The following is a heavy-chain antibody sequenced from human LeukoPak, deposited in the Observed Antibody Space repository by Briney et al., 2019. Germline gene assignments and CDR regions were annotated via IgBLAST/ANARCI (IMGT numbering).Heavy chain of an antibody. Sequence: ASVKVSCKASGYTFTGYYMHWVRQATGQGLEWMGWMNPNSGNTGYAQKFQGRVTMTRNTSISTAYMELSSLRSEDTAVYYCARVTADSSDQPATLDPWGQGTLVTVSS. D-gene: IGHD3-22*01. V-gene: IGHV1-8*02. CDR2: MNPNSGNT. J-gene: IGHJ5*02. CDR3: ARVTADSSDQPATLDP. CDR1: GYTFTGYY.